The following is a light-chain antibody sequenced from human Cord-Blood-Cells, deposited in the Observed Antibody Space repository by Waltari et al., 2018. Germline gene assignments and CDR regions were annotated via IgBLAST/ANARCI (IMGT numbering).Light chain of an antibody. Sequence: NFMLTQPHSVSESPGKTVTISCTRSSGSIASNYVQWYQQRPGSAPTTVIYEDNQRPAGLRVRYSGAFDSSSNSASLTIAGLKTEDEADYYCQSYDRSNWVFGGGTKLTVL. J-gene: IGLJ3*02. CDR3: QSYDRSNWV. CDR2: EDN. CDR1: SGSIASNY. V-gene: IGLV6-57*03.